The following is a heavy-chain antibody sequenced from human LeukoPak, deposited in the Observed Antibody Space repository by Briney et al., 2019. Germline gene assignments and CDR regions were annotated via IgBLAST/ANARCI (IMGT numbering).Heavy chain of an antibody. V-gene: IGHV3-9*01. J-gene: IGHJ6*03. CDR3: ARGGGSIRHSYYYYVDV. D-gene: IGHD2-15*01. CDR2: ISWNSGSM. CDR1: GFTFDDYA. Sequence: PGGSLRLSCAASGFTFDDYAMHWVRQAPGKGLEWVSGISWNSGSMVYAASVKGRFTISRDNAKNSLYLRMNSLRDEDTALYYCARGGGSIRHSYYYYVDVWGKGTTVTVSS.